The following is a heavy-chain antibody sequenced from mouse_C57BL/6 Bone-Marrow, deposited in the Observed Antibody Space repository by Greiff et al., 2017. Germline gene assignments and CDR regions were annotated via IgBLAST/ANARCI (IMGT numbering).Heavy chain of an antibody. D-gene: IGHD1-1*01. CDR2: INPSNGGT. Sequence: QVHVKQPGTELVKPGASVKLSCKASGYTFTSYWMHWVKQRPGQGLEWIGNINPSNGGTNYNEKFKSKATLTVDKSSSTAYMQLSSLTSEDSAVYYWARGDYGSIPLYAMDYWGQGTSVTVSS. V-gene: IGHV1-53*01. CDR1: GYTFTSYW. CDR3: ARGDYGSIPLYAMDY. J-gene: IGHJ4*01.